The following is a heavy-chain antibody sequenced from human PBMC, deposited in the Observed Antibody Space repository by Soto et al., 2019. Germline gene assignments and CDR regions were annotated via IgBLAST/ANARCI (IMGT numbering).Heavy chain of an antibody. V-gene: IGHV3-74*01. CDR3: ASSQWLVPGY. J-gene: IGHJ4*02. D-gene: IGHD6-19*01. Sequence: GGSLRLSCAASGFTFSSYWMHWVRQAPGKGLVWVSRINSDGGSTTYADSVKGRFTISRDDAKNTLYLQMNSLRAEDTAVYYCASSQWLVPGYWGQGTLVTVSS. CDR1: GFTFSSYW. CDR2: INSDGGST.